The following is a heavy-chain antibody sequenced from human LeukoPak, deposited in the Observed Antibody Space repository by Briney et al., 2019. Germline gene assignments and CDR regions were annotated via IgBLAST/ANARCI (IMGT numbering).Heavy chain of an antibody. Sequence: GGSLRLSCAASGFTFSSYAMHWVRQAPGKGLEWVAVISYDGSNKYYADSVKGRFTISRDNSKNTLYLQMNSLRAEDTAVYYCARLSGGIAVFYWGQGTLVTVSS. J-gene: IGHJ4*02. D-gene: IGHD6-19*01. CDR2: ISYDGSNK. V-gene: IGHV3-30*14. CDR3: ARLSGGIAVFY. CDR1: GFTFSSYA.